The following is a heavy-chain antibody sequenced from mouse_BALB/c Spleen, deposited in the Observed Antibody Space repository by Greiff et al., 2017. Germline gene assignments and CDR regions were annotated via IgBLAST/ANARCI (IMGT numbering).Heavy chain of an antibody. J-gene: IGHJ3*01. CDR2: INPDSSTI. V-gene: IGHV4-1*02. Sequence: EVQLVESGGGLVQPGGSLKLSCAASGFAFSRYWLSWVRQAPGKGLEWIGEINPDSSTINYTPSLKDKFIISRDNAKNTLYLQMSKVRSEDTALYYCASGELGLRPFAYWGQGTLVTVSA. D-gene: IGHD3-1*01. CDR3: ASGELGLRPFAY. CDR1: GFAFSRYW.